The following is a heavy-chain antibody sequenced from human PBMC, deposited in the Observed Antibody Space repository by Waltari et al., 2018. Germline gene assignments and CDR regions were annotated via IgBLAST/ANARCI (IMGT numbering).Heavy chain of an antibody. CDR3: ARDSPSVTDEFFQY. Sequence: QAPGQGLEWMGWINPKSGGTNYAQKFQGRVTMTSDTSISTVYMQLSRLRSDDTAVYYCARDSPSVTDEFFQYWGQGTLVTVSS. J-gene: IGHJ1*01. V-gene: IGHV1-2*02. D-gene: IGHD4-4*01. CDR2: INPKSGGT.